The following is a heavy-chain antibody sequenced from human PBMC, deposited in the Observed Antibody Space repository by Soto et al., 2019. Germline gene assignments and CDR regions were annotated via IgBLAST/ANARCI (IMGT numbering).Heavy chain of an antibody. CDR1: GGTFSIYA. V-gene: IGHV1-69*12. CDR2: IIPIIGTR. D-gene: IGHD5-12*01. Sequence: QVQLVQSGAEVKKPGSSVKVSCKASGGTFSIYAVSWVRQAPGQGLEWMGGIIPIIGTRNYAQRFQGRITITGDESTSTAYMELSSLKSEDTAVDYCARGLGSGYDPGDYGGQGTLVTVSS. J-gene: IGHJ4*02. CDR3: ARGLGSGYDPGDY.